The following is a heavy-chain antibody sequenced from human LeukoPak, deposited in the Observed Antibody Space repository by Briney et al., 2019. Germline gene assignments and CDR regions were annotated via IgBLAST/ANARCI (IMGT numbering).Heavy chain of an antibody. CDR1: GFTFSSYS. J-gene: IGHJ4*02. D-gene: IGHD2-15*01. CDR3: ARDPGYCSGGSCYNFDY. CDR2: ISSSSSYI. Sequence: GGSLRLSCAASGFTFSSYSMNWVRQAPGKGLEWVSSISSSSSYIYYADSVKGRFTISRDNAKNTLYLQMNSLRAEDTAVYYCARDPGYCSGGSCYNFDYWGQGTLVTVSS. V-gene: IGHV3-21*01.